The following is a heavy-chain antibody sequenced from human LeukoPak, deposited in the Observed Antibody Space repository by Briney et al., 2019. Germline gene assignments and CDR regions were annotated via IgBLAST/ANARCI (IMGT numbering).Heavy chain of an antibody. V-gene: IGHV3-15*01. CDR2: IKHETNERTT. D-gene: IGHD3-22*01. Sequence: GGSLRLSCAASGFTLSHAWMSWVRQAPGKGLEWVGRIKHETNERTTDYAAPAKGRFTIARDDSENTLYLQMNSLKTEDTAVYYCTTGWASSDTSYIDYWGQGTLVTVSS. CDR1: GFTLSHAW. CDR3: TTGWASSDTSYIDY. J-gene: IGHJ4*02.